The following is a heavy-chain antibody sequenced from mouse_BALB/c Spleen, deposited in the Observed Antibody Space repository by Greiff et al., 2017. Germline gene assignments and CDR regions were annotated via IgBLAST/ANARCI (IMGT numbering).Heavy chain of an antibody. V-gene: IGHV5-4*02. Sequence: DVMLVESGGGLVKPGGSLKLSCAASGFTFSDYYMYWVRQTPEKRLEWVATISDGGSYTYYPDSVKGRFTISRDNAKNNLYLQMSSLKSEDTAMYYCARGQDSSGLFAYWGQGTLVTVSA. D-gene: IGHD3-2*01. J-gene: IGHJ3*01. CDR2: ISDGGSYT. CDR1: GFTFSDYY. CDR3: ARGQDSSGLFAY.